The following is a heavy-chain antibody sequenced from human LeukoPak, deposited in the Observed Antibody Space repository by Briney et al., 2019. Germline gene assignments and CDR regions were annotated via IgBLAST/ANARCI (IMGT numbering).Heavy chain of an antibody. CDR2: IYYTGSV. J-gene: IGHJ4*02. CDR3: ARGGRTGALGY. D-gene: IGHD7-27*01. CDR1: GASISTGGFY. V-gene: IGHV4-30-4*08. Sequence: SETLSLTCTVSGASISTGGFYWTWIRQPPGEGLEWIGYIYYTGSVDYNASLKSRLTISLDTSKNRFSLKLSSVTAADTAVYYCARGGRTGALGYWGQGTLVTVSS.